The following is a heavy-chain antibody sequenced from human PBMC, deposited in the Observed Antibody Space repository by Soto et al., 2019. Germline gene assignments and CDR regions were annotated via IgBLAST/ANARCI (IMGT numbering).Heavy chain of an antibody. J-gene: IGHJ4*02. V-gene: IGHV3-15*07. D-gene: IGHD5-12*01. CDR3: TTDPRAYATIVSDY. CDR2: IKSKTDGGTT. Sequence: WIRQPPGKGLEWVGRIKSKTDGGTTDYAAPVKGRFTISRDDSKNTLYLQMNSLKTEDTAVYYCTTDPRAYATIVSDYWGQGTLVTVSS.